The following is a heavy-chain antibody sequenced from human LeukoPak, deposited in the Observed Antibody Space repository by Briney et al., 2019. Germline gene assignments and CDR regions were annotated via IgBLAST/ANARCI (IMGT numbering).Heavy chain of an antibody. CDR1: GFTFRDYT. D-gene: IGHD2-2*01. V-gene: IGHV3-21*01. J-gene: IGHJ4*02. CDR3: AREVVIVVEPAANTIDY. Sequence: GGSLRLSCAASGFTFRDYTMNWVRQAPGKGLEWVSAISKSGTYIKYADSVKGRFTVSRDNAKNSLFLQMNSLRVEDTAVYYCAREVVIVVEPAANTIDYWGQVTRVTVSS. CDR2: ISKSGTYI.